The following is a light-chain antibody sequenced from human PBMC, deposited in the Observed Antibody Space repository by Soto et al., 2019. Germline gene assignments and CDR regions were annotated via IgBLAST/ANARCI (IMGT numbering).Light chain of an antibody. Sequence: EIVLTQSPGTLSLSPGERATLSCRASQSVSRSYLAWYQQKPGQAPRLLIYGASSRATGIPDRFSGSGSGTDFTLTISRLEPEAFAVYYCQQYGSSLLTFGEGTKVEIK. CDR3: QQYGSSLLT. J-gene: IGKJ4*01. V-gene: IGKV3-20*01. CDR1: QSVSRSY. CDR2: GAS.